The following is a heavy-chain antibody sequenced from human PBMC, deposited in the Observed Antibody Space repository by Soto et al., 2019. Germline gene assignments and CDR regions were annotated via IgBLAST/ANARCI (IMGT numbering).Heavy chain of an antibody. V-gene: IGHV3-30*18. CDR3: AKLVIVYCSGNTCDDY. D-gene: IGHD2-15*01. Sequence: VQLLESGGGLIQPGGSLRLSCAASGFTFSYGIHWLRQAPGKGLEWVAYISYDSSNKFYGDSVKGRFTISRDNSKNSQCLQMNSLRAEDTAVYYCAKLVIVYCSGNTCDDYWGQGTLLAVSS. CDR2: ISYDSSNK. J-gene: IGHJ4*02. CDR1: GFTFSYG.